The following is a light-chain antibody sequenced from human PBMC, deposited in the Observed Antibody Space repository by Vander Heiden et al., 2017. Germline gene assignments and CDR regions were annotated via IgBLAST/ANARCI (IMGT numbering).Light chain of an antibody. CDR1: QGIRNS. Sequence: DIQLTQSPSFLSASVGDRVTITCRASQGIRNSLAWYQQRPGKAPELLIYAASTLQSGVPSRFSGSGSGTEFTLTISSLQPEDFATYYCQQLNSYPHTFGGGTKVEIK. V-gene: IGKV1-9*01. J-gene: IGKJ4*01. CDR3: QQLNSYPHT. CDR2: AAS.